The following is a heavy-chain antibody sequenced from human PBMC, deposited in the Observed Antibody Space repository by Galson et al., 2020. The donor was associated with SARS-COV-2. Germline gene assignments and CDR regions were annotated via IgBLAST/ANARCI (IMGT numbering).Heavy chain of an antibody. CDR2: ISYDGSNK. CDR3: AKDQAYYDFWSGYFEAGYYYYYYGMDV. J-gene: IGHJ6*02. Sequence: TGGSLRLSCAASGFTFSSYGMHWVRQAPGKGLEWVAVISYDGSNKYYADSVKGRFTISRDNSKHTLYLQMNSLRAEDTAVYYCAKDQAYYDFWSGYFEAGYYYYYYGMDVWGQGTTVTVSS. D-gene: IGHD3-3*01. V-gene: IGHV3-30*18. CDR1: GFTFSSYG.